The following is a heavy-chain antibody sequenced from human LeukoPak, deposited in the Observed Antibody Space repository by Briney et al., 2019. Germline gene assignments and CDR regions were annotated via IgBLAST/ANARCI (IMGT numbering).Heavy chain of an antibody. V-gene: IGHV4-59*08. D-gene: IGHD3-10*01. CDR1: GGSISSHY. CDR2: IYYSGNT. Sequence: SETLSLTCTVSGGSISSHYWSWTRQPPGKGLEWIGCIYYSGNTNYNPSLESRVTISVDTSKNQFSLKLSSVTAADTAVYYCARHQLRGFLDDNWGQGTLVTVSS. CDR3: ARHQLRGFLDDN. J-gene: IGHJ4*02.